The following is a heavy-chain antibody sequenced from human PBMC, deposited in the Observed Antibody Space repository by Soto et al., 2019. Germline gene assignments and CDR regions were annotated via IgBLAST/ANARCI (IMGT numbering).Heavy chain of an antibody. V-gene: IGHV3-9*01. J-gene: IGHJ4*02. CDR2: ITWNSRVL. D-gene: IGHD3-3*01. Sequence: EVQLVESGGRLVQPGRSLRLSCVGTGVNFDDFAMHCVRQARGKGLEWVSGITWNSRVLAYADSVKGRCTISRDNVRNSLYLQMDSLRDEDTALYYCAKGRYDFWSPYYFDSWGQGTLVTVSS. CDR1: GVNFDDFA. CDR3: AKGRYDFWSPYYFDS.